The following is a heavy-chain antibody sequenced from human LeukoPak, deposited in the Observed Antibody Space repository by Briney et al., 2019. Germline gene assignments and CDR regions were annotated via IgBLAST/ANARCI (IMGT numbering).Heavy chain of an antibody. CDR1: GFTFSSSD. CDR3: AKGYRNHLLILLDS. V-gene: IGHV3-30*02. Sequence: GGSLRLSCAACGFTFSSSDMHWVRQAPGKGLEWVAFIRYDGINKYYADSVKGRLTITRDNSKNTLYLQMNSLRAADTAVYYCAKGYRNHLLILLDSWGQGTLVTVSS. D-gene: IGHD3-16*01. J-gene: IGHJ5*01. CDR2: IRYDGINK.